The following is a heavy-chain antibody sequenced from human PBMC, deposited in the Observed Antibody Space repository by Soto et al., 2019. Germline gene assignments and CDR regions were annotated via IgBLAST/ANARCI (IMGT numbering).Heavy chain of an antibody. D-gene: IGHD4-17*01. J-gene: IGHJ6*02. CDR3: ASDYGGNTGPPGDYYYGMDV. Sequence: GGSLRLSCAASGFTFSSYSMNWVRQAPGKGLEWVSSISSSSSYIYYADSVKGRFTISRDNAKNSLYLQMNSLRAEDTAVYYCASDYGGNTGPPGDYYYGMDVWGQGTTVTVSS. CDR1: GFTFSSYS. V-gene: IGHV3-21*01. CDR2: ISSSSSYI.